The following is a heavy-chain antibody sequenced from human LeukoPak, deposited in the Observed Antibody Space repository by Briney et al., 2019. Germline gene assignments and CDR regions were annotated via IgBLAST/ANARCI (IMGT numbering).Heavy chain of an antibody. Sequence: GGSLRLSCAASGFSFSIYGMHWVRQAPGKGLEWVAIIWYDGSNKYYADSVKGRFTISRDNSKNTLYLQMNSLRAEDTAVYYCARGIAVAGTFWFDQWGQGTLVTVSS. V-gene: IGHV3-33*01. D-gene: IGHD6-19*01. J-gene: IGHJ5*02. CDR2: IWYDGSNK. CDR3: ARGIAVAGTFWFDQ. CDR1: GFSFSIYG.